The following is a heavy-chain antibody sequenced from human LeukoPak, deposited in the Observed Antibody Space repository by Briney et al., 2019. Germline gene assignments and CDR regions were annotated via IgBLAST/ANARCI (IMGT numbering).Heavy chain of an antibody. CDR2: ISSSSSYI. V-gene: IGHV3-21*01. CDR3: AREDPWVYYDSSGYFDY. Sequence: PGGSLRLSCAAFGFTFSRYCMSWVRQAPGKGLEWVSSISSSSSYIYYADSVKGRFTISRDNAKNSLYLQMNSLRAEDTAVYYCAREDPWVYYDSSGYFDYWGQGTLVTVSS. J-gene: IGHJ4*02. CDR1: GFTFSRYC. D-gene: IGHD3-22*01.